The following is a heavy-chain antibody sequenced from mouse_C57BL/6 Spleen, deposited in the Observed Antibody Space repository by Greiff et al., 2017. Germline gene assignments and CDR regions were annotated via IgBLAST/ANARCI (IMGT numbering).Heavy chain of an antibody. J-gene: IGHJ1*03. CDR3: TREGDYYGSLWYCDV. V-gene: IGHV1-15*01. D-gene: IGHD1-1*01. Sequence: QVQLQQSGAELVRPGASVTLSCKASGYTFTDYEMHWVKQTPVHGLEWIGAIDPETGGTAYNQKFKGKAILTADKSSSTAYMELRSLTSEDSAVXYCTREGDYYGSLWYCDVWGTGTTVTVSS. CDR2: IDPETGGT. CDR1: GYTFTDYE.